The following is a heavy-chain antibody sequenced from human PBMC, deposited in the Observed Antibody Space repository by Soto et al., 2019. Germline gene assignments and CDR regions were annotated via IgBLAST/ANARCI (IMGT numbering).Heavy chain of an antibody. D-gene: IGHD5-18*01. J-gene: IGHJ6*02. CDR1: GYTFTSYG. CDR2: ISAYNGNT. V-gene: IGHV1-18*01. CDR3: ARRSIQLWPRDYYYGMDV. Sequence: QVQLVQSGAEVKKPGASVKVSCKASGYTFTSYGISWVRQAPGQGLEWMGWISAYNGNTNYAQKLQGRVTMTTDTSTSTAYIELRSLRSDDTAVYYCARRSIQLWPRDYYYGMDVWGQGTTVTFSS.